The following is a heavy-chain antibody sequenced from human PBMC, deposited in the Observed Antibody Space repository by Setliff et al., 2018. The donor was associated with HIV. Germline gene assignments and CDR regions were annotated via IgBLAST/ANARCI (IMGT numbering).Heavy chain of an antibody. D-gene: IGHD3-10*01. CDR2: VSHSGIT. CDR1: GGSIPSNIYY. J-gene: IGHJ2*01. Sequence: PSETLSLTCTVSGGSIPSNIYYWGWIRQAPGKGLEWIGSVSHSGITFYNPSLKSRVTISVDTSENQFSLNLKSVTAADTAIYFCARGPRPDYSGSGNYGFPDVWSRGTVVTVSS. V-gene: IGHV4-39*01. CDR3: ARGPRPDYSGSGNYGFPDV.